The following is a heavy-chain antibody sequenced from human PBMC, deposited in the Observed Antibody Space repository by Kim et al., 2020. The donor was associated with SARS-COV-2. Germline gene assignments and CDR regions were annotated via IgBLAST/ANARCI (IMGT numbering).Heavy chain of an antibody. CDR2: ISYDGSNK. D-gene: IGHD3-10*01. J-gene: IGHJ6*02. CDR3: ATSGSGSYYYYGMDV. Sequence: GGSLRLSCAASGFTFSSYAMHWVRQAPGKGLEWVAVISYDGSNKYYADSVKGRFIISRDNSKNTLYLQMNSLRAEDTAVYYCATSGSGSYYYYGMDVWG. CDR1: GFTFSSYA. V-gene: IGHV3-30-3*01.